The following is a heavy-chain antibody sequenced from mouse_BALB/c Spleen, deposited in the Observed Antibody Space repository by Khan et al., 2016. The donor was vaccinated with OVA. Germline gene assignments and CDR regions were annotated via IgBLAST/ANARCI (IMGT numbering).Heavy chain of an antibody. J-gene: IGHJ4*01. D-gene: IGHD2-14*01. CDR2: INTYTGEP. CDR3: ARVGYNGTMDY. V-gene: IGHV9-3-1*01. CDR1: GYTFTNYG. Sequence: QIQLVQSGPELKKPGETVKISCKASGYTFTNYGMNWVKQAPGKGLKWMGWINTYTGEPTYGDDFKGRFAFSLETSASNAYLQINNLQNEDTATYCCARVGYNGTMDYWVQGTSVTVSS.